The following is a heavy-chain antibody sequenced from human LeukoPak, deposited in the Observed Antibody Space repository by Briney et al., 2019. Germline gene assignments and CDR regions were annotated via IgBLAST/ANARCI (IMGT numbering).Heavy chain of an antibody. J-gene: IGHJ4*02. CDR2: IYYSGST. CDR1: GGSISSGDYY. D-gene: IGHD3-10*01. Sequence: PSETLSLTCTVSGGSISSGDYYWSWIRQPPGKGLEWIGYIYYSGSTYYNPSLKSRVTISVDTSKNQFSLKLSSVTAADTAVYYCARGYYGSGSSLYYFDYWGQGTLVTVSS. CDR3: ARGYYGSGSSLYYFDY. V-gene: IGHV4-30-4*01.